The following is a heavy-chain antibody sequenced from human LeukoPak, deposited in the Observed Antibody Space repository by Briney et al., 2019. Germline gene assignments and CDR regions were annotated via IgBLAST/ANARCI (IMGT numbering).Heavy chain of an antibody. J-gene: IGHJ4*02. Sequence: GGSLRLSCAASGFTFSSYGMHWVRQAPGKGLEWVAVIWYDGSNKYYADSVKGRFTISRDNSKNTLYLQMNSLRAEDTAVYCCARDPAVAGLRFDYWGQGTLVTVSS. CDR2: IWYDGSNK. V-gene: IGHV3-33*01. CDR3: ARDPAVAGLRFDY. CDR1: GFTFSSYG. D-gene: IGHD6-19*01.